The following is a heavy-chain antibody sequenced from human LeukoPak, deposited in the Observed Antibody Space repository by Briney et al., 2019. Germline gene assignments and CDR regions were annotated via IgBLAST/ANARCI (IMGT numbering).Heavy chain of an antibody. Sequence: GGSLRLSCAASGFTFSSYAMSWVRQAPGKGLKWVSGITGSGVTSYYADSVKGRFTISRDNSKNTLYLQMNSLRAEDTAVYYCAKEAQQVIITNFDYWGQGTLVTVSS. CDR2: ITGSGVTS. D-gene: IGHD3-22*01. J-gene: IGHJ4*02. CDR1: GFTFSSYA. V-gene: IGHV3-23*01. CDR3: AKEAQQVIITNFDY.